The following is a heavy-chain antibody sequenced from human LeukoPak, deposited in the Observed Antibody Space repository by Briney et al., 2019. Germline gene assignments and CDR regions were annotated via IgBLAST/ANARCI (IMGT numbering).Heavy chain of an antibody. Sequence: PGGSLRLSCAASGFTFSRNGMHWVRQAPGKGLEWVAVISYDGSNKYYVDSVKGRFTISRDNSKNTLYLQMNSLRAEDTAVYYCAKDMMVAALLYYFDSWGQGTLVTVSS. CDR1: GFTFSRNG. CDR3: AKDMMVAALLYYFDS. V-gene: IGHV3-30*18. D-gene: IGHD2-15*01. J-gene: IGHJ4*02. CDR2: ISYDGSNK.